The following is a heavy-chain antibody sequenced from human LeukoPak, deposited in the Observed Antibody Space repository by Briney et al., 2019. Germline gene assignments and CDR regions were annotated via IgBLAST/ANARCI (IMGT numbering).Heavy chain of an antibody. CDR3: ARAGVWDYNDSSGYHNGAFDI. J-gene: IGHJ3*02. V-gene: IGHV1-2*02. CDR2: INPDSGGT. CDR1: GYTFTSYD. D-gene: IGHD3-22*01. Sequence: ASVKVSCKASGYTFTSYDINWVRQAPGQGLEWMGWINPDSGGTNYAQRLQGRVTMTRDTSISTAYMELSRLRSDDTAFYYCARAGVWDYNDSSGYHNGAFDIWGQGTMVTVSS.